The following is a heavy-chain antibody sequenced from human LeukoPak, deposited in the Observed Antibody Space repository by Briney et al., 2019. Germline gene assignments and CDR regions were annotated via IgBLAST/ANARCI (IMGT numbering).Heavy chain of an antibody. CDR3: ARSSGANVYTYSFQY. CDR1: GLTFDDYG. CDR2: INWNGGTT. Sequence: GGSLRLSCVASGLTFDDYGMSWVRQAPGEGLELVSGINWNGGTTTYADSVKGRFTISRDNAKNSLYLQMNSLRVEDTAFYYCARSSGANVYTYSFQYWGRGTLVTVSS. V-gene: IGHV3-20*04. D-gene: IGHD1-26*01. J-gene: IGHJ4*02.